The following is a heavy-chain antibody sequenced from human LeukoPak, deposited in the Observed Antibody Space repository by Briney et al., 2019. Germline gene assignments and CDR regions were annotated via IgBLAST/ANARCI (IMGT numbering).Heavy chain of an antibody. CDR1: GFALSSHW. D-gene: IGHD3-22*01. CDR3: AREVSEGFDF. CDR2: FGTRSTSI. J-gene: IGHJ4*02. Sequence: PGGSLRLSCAASGFALSSHWMNWIRQAPGKGLEWVSSFGTRSTSIYHAGSVKGRFAISRDNAKNSLYLQMNSLRAEDTALYYCAREVSEGFDFWGQGTLVTVSS. V-gene: IGHV3-21*01.